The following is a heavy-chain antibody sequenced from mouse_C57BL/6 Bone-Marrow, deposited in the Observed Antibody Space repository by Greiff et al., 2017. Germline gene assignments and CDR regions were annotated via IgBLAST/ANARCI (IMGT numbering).Heavy chain of an antibody. CDR2: IYPRSGNT. J-gene: IGHJ3*01. V-gene: IGHV1-81*01. CDR3: ERRSFFAY. CDR1: GYTFTSYG. Sequence: VQLQQSGAELARPGASVKLSCKASGYTFTSYGISWVKQRTGQGLEWIGEIYPRSGNTYYNEKFKGKATLTADKSSSPAYMELRSLTSEDSAVYFCERRSFFAYWGQGTLVTVSA.